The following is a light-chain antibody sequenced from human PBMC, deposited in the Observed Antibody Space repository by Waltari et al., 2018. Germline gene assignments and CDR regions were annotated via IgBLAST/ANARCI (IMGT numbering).Light chain of an antibody. CDR3: QQYYSTLT. CDR1: QSVLYSSNNKNY. Sequence: DIVMTQSPDSLAVSLGERATINCKSSQSVLYSSNNKNYLAWYQQKPGQPPKLLIYGASTREAGVPDRFSGSGSGTDLTLTISSLQAEDVAVYYCQQYYSTLTFGPGTKVDIK. CDR2: GAS. J-gene: IGKJ3*01. V-gene: IGKV4-1*01.